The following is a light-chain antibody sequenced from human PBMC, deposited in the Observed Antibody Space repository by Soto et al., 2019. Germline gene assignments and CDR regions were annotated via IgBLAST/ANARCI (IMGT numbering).Light chain of an antibody. CDR1: QSVSSY. CDR2: GAT. V-gene: IGKV3-11*01. Sequence: EIVLTQSPATLSLSPGERATLSCRASQSVSSYLAWYQHKPGQSPRLLIYGATNRATGVPARFSGSGSGTDFTLTISNLEPEDFAVYYCQQRSSWPLTFGGGTKVDI. CDR3: QQRSSWPLT. J-gene: IGKJ4*01.